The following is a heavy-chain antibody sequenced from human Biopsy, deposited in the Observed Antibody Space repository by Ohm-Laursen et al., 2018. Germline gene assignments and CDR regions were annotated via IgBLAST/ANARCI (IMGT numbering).Heavy chain of an antibody. V-gene: IGHV1-2*02. Sequence: ASVKVSCKASGYSFTSYYIHWVRQAPGQGLEWMGWISPKSGDTNYAHKFQGNITMTRDTSMSTVYMELSSLRSADTAVYYCARDRDRRGWFDPWGQGTLVTVSS. CDR3: ARDRDRRGWFDP. D-gene: IGHD1-14*01. J-gene: IGHJ5*02. CDR1: GYSFTSYY. CDR2: ISPKSGDT.